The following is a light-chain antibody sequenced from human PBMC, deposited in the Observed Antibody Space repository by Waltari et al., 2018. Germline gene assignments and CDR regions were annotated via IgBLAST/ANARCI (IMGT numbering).Light chain of an antibody. V-gene: IGLV2-23*02. CDR2: EVF. CDR1: TSDVGSYDL. Sequence: QSALTQPASVSGTPGQSITISCTGTTSDVGSYDLVSWYQQHPGEAPKLLICEVFKRPSGVSSRFSGSKSGSTASLTISGLQPDDEADYYCCSYAGLGTYVFGSGTKVTVL. CDR3: CSYAGLGTYV. J-gene: IGLJ1*01.